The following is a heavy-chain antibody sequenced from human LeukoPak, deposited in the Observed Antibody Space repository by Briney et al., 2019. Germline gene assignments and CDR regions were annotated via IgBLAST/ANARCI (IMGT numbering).Heavy chain of an antibody. CDR3: SLIDY. CDR2: IKCDGSEK. Sequence: GGSLRLSRAASGFTFSSSWMHWVCQAPEKGLEWVADIKCDGSEKYYVDSVKGRWTISRDNAKNSLYLQVNSLRAEDIRSGSYSLIDYWGQGTLVTVSS. J-gene: IGHJ4*02. CDR1: GFTFSSSW. D-gene: IGHD3-10*01. V-gene: IGHV3-52*01.